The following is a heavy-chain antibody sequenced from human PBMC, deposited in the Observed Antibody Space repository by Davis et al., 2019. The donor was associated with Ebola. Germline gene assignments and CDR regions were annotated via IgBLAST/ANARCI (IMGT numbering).Heavy chain of an antibody. V-gene: IGHV1-18*01. CDR1: GYTFTSYG. CDR3: ARDASGSNYHYYGMDV. D-gene: IGHD3-22*01. CDR2: ISAYNGNT. J-gene: IGHJ6*02. Sequence: AASVKVSCKASGYTFTSYGISWVRQAPGQGLEWMGWISAYNGNTNYAQKLQGRVTMTTDTSTSTAYMELRSLRSDDTAVYYCARDASGSNYHYYGMDVWGQGTTVTVSS.